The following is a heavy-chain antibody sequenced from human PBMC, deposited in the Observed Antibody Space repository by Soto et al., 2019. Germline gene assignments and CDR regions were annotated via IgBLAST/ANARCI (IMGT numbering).Heavy chain of an antibody. J-gene: IGHJ6*02. D-gene: IGHD3-16*01. CDR1: GYTFTSYA. V-gene: IGHV1-3*01. Sequence: QVQLVQSGAEVKKPGASVKGSCKASGYTFTSYAMHWVRQAPGQRLEWMGWINAGNGNTKYSQKFQGRVTITRDTSASTAYMELSSLRSEDTAVYYCARLRHSTSYSYYYGMDVWGQGTTVTVSS. CDR2: INAGNGNT. CDR3: ARLRHSTSYSYYYGMDV.